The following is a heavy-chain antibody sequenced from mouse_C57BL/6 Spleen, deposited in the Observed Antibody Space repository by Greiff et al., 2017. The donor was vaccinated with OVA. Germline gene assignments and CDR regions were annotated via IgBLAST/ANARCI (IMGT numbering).Heavy chain of an antibody. D-gene: IGHD2-1*01. J-gene: IGHJ4*01. V-gene: IGHV14-3*01. Sequence: EVQLQQSVAELVRPGASVKLSCTASGFNIQNTYMHWVKQRPEQGLEWIGRIDPANGNTKYAPKFKGKATITADKSSTTAYLQLSILTSEDTAIYYCSRGYGNYYAMDYWGQGTSVTVSS. CDR2: IDPANGNT. CDR1: GFNIQNTY. CDR3: SRGYGNYYAMDY.